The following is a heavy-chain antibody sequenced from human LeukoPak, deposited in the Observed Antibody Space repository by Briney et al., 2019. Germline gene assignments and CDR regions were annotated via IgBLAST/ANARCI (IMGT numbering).Heavy chain of an antibody. CDR2: ISSSGSTI. D-gene: IGHD3-22*01. Sequence: GGSLRLSCAASGFTFSDYYMSWIRQAPGKGLEWVSYISSSGSTIYYADSVKGRFTISRDNAKNSLYLQMNSLRAEDTAVYYCARVITTSGATRDYYMDVWAKGPRSPSP. V-gene: IGHV3-11*01. CDR3: ARVITTSGATRDYYMDV. J-gene: IGHJ6*03. CDR1: GFTFSDYY.